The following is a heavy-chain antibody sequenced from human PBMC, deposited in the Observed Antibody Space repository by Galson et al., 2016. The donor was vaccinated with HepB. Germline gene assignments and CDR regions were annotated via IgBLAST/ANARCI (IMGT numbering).Heavy chain of an antibody. V-gene: IGHV5-10-1*01. Sequence: QSGAEVKKPGESLRISCKGSGYSFTNYWITWVRQMPGKGLEWMGTIDPSDSYTNYSPSFQGHVTISADKSISTAYLQWSSLKASDTAMYYCARRSGVAATDYYYYDMYVWGKGTTVTVSS. CDR2: IDPSDSYT. D-gene: IGHD2-15*01. J-gene: IGHJ6*03. CDR1: GYSFTNYW. CDR3: ARRSGVAATDYYYYDMYV.